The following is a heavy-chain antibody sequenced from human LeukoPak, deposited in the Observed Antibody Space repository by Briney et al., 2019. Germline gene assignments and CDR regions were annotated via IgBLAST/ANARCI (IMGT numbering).Heavy chain of an antibody. V-gene: IGHV3-43*01. D-gene: IGHD1-26*01. Sequence: PGGSLRLSCAASGFTFYDYTMHWVRQVPGKGLEWVSFISWDGSSTYYVDSVKGRFTISRDNSKNTLYLQMNSLRAEDAAVYYCAKPVGAFGNHDAFDIWGQGTMVTVSS. J-gene: IGHJ3*02. CDR2: ISWDGSST. CDR1: GFTFYDYT. CDR3: AKPVGAFGNHDAFDI.